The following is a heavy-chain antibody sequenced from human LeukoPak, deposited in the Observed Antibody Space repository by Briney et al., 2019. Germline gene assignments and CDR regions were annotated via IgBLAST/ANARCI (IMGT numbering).Heavy chain of an antibody. J-gene: IGHJ4*02. Sequence: GGSLRLSCAASGFTFSSYSMNWVRQAPGKGLEWVSSISSSSSYIYYADSVKGRFTISRDNAKNSLYLQMNSLRAEDTAVYYCARAVEQWLVLDYWGQGTLVTVSS. D-gene: IGHD6-19*01. CDR3: ARAVEQWLVLDY. V-gene: IGHV3-21*01. CDR2: ISSSSSYI. CDR1: GFTFSSYS.